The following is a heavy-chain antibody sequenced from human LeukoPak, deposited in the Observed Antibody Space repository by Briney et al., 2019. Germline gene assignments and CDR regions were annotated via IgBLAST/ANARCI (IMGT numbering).Heavy chain of an antibody. Sequence: PSETLSLTCTVSGGSISSGGYYWSWIRQHPGKGLEWIGYIYYSGSTYYNPSLKSRVTISVDTSKNQFSLKLSSVTAADTAVYYCATASGSFDAFDIWGQGTMVTVSS. V-gene: IGHV4-31*03. J-gene: IGHJ3*02. CDR1: GGSISSGGYY. CDR2: IYYSGST. CDR3: ATASGSFDAFDI. D-gene: IGHD1-26*01.